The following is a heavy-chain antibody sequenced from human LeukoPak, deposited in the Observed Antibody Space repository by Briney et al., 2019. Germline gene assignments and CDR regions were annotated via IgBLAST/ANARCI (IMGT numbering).Heavy chain of an antibody. Sequence: PGGSLRLSCAASGFTFDDYGMSWVRQAPGKGLEWVSGINWNGGNIGYADSVKGRFTISRDNAKNSLYLQMNSLRAEDRAFCYCARGISGYYYPFDYWGQGTLVTASS. CDR1: GFTFDDYG. CDR2: INWNGGNI. D-gene: IGHD3-22*01. V-gene: IGHV3-20*04. J-gene: IGHJ4*02. CDR3: ARGISGYYYPFDY.